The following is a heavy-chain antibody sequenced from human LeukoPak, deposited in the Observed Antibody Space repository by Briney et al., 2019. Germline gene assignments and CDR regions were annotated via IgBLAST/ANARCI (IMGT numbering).Heavy chain of an antibody. Sequence: GGSLRLSCAASGFTFSSYGMHWVRQAPGKGLEWVAVIWYDGSNKYYADSVKGRFTISRDNSKNTLYLQMNSLRAEDAAVYYCARDDQGYCSSTSCSWCYYGMDVWGQGTTVTVSS. D-gene: IGHD2-2*01. CDR3: ARDDQGYCSSTSCSWCYYGMDV. CDR1: GFTFSSYG. J-gene: IGHJ6*02. V-gene: IGHV3-33*01. CDR2: IWYDGSNK.